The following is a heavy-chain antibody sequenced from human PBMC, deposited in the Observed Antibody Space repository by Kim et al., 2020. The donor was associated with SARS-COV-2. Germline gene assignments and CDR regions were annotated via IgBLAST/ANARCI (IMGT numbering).Heavy chain of an antibody. CDR3: AKHMAPHTGGCDY. Sequence: YADSVKGRFTISRDNAKNTLHLQLNSLGPEDTAVYYCAKHMAPHTGGCDYWGQGTLVTVSS. D-gene: IGHD6-25*01. J-gene: IGHJ4*02. V-gene: IGHV3-23*01.